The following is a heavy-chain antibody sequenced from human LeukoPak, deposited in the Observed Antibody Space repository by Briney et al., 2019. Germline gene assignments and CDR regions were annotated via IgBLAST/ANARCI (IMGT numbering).Heavy chain of an antibody. CDR1: GFTVSSNY. V-gene: IGHV3-53*01. CDR2: IYSGGST. CDR3: AIERGTSRAFDI. D-gene: IGHD1-1*01. J-gene: IGHJ3*02. Sequence: GGSLRLSCAASGFTVSSNYMSWVRQAPGKGLEWVSVIYSGGSTYYADSVKGRFTISRDNSKNALYLQMNSLRAEDTAVYYCAIERGTSRAFDIWGQGTMVTVSS.